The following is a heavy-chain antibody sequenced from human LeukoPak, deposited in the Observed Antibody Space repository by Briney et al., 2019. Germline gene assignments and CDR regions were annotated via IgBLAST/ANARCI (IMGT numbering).Heavy chain of an antibody. CDR1: GFTFSSYS. D-gene: IGHD2-2*01. Sequence: PGGSLRLSCAASGFTFSSYSMNWVRQAPGKGLEWVSSISSSSSYIYYADSVKGRFTISRDNAKNSLYLQMNSLRAEDTAVYYCARDFEDCSSTSCPFDYWGQGTLVTVSS. J-gene: IGHJ4*02. CDR3: ARDFEDCSSTSCPFDY. CDR2: ISSSSSYI. V-gene: IGHV3-21*01.